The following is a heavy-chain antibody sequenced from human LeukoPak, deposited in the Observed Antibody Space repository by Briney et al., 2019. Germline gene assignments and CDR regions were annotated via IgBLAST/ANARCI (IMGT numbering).Heavy chain of an antibody. CDR3: ARRSIAGTTGWAYYFDY. V-gene: IGHV1-69*13. CDR2: IIPIFGTA. D-gene: IGHD1-7*01. Sequence: GASVKVSCKASGGTFSSYAISWVRQAPGQGLEWMGGIIPIFGTANYAQKFQGRVTITADESTSTAYMELSSLRSEDTAVYYCARRSIAGTTGWAYYFDYWGQGTLVTVSS. J-gene: IGHJ4*02. CDR1: GGTFSSYA.